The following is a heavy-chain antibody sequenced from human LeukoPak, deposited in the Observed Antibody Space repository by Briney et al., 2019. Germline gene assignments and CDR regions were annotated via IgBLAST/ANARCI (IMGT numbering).Heavy chain of an antibody. CDR2: IYYSGST. Sequence: SETPSLTCAVSGGSISSNSYYWGWIRQPPGKGLEWIGSIYYSGSTYYNPSLKSRVTISVDTSKNQFSLKLSSVTAADTAVYYCARTRYYYNSRSYGAPYYFDYWGQGTLVTVSS. V-gene: IGHV4-39*01. CDR3: ARTRYYYNSRSYGAPYYFDY. CDR1: GGSISSNSYY. J-gene: IGHJ4*02. D-gene: IGHD3-10*01.